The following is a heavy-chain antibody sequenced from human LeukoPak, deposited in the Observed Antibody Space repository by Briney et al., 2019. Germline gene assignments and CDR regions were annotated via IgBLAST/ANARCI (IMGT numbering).Heavy chain of an antibody. D-gene: IGHD3-10*01. CDR2: INHSGST. Sequence: SETLSLTCAVYGGSFSGYYWSWIRQPPGKGLEWIGEINHSGSTNYNPSLKSRVTISVDTSKNQFSLKLSSVTAADTAVYYCARGLAMVRGVIAIYYFDYWGQGTLVTVSS. CDR1: GGSFSGYY. CDR3: ARGLAMVRGVIAIYYFDY. J-gene: IGHJ4*02. V-gene: IGHV4-34*01.